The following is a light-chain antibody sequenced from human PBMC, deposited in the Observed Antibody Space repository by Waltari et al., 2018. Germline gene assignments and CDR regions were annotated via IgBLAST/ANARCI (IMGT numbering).Light chain of an antibody. J-gene: IGLJ3*02. CDR1: SSNIGNNY. CDR3: GTWDSSLSAWV. V-gene: IGLV1-51*01. Sequence: QSVLTQPPSVSAAPGQKVTIPCSGSSSNIGNNYLSWYQQLPGTAPKLLIYDNNKRPSGIPDRFSGSKSGTSATLGITGLQTGDEADYYCGTWDSSLSAWVFGGGTKLTVL. CDR2: DNN.